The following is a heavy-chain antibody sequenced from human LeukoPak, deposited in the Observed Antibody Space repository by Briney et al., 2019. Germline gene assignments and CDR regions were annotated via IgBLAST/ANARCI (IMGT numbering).Heavy chain of an antibody. CDR1: GGSISSYY. J-gene: IGHJ6*02. CDR3: ARDMYYSTPSYGMDV. D-gene: IGHD3-10*01. CDR2: IYTSGST. V-gene: IGHV4-4*07. Sequence: SETLSLTCTVSGGSISSYYWSWIRQPAGKGLEWIGRIYTSGSTNYNPPLKSRVTISVYTSKNQFSMKLSSLTAADTAVYYCARDMYYSTPSYGMDVWGQGTTVTVSS.